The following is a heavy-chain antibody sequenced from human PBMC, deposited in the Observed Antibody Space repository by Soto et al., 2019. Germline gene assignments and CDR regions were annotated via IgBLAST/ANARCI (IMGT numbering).Heavy chain of an antibody. CDR1: GFSLSTSGVG. Sequence: QITLKESGPTLVKPTQTLTLTCTFSGFSLSTSGVGVGWIRQPPGKALEWLALIYWDDDKRYSPSLKSRLTIPKDTSKNQVVLTMTNMDTVDTATYYCAQTSGQRSPNDYWGQGTLVTVSS. V-gene: IGHV2-5*02. CDR2: IYWDDDK. D-gene: IGHD6-19*01. CDR3: AQTSGQRSPNDY. J-gene: IGHJ4*02.